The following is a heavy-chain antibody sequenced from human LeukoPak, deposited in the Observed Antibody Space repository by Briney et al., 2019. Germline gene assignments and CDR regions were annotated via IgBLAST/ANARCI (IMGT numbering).Heavy chain of an antibody. CDR1: GFTVSRNS. CDR3: AREFYDILTGYQDIFDV. Sequence: PGGSLRLSCAASGFTVSRNSMSWVRQAPGKGLQWVSVIYSGAGTYYADSVKGRFTISRDNPKNTLYLQMSSLKAEDTAVYYCAREFYDILTGYQDIFDVWGQGTMVTVSS. J-gene: IGHJ3*01. D-gene: IGHD3-9*01. V-gene: IGHV3-66*02. CDR2: IYSGAGT.